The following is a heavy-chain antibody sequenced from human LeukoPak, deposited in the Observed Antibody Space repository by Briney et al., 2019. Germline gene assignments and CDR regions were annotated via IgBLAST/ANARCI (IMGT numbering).Heavy chain of an antibody. J-gene: IGHJ4*02. V-gene: IGHV4-34*01. Sequence: SETLSLTCAVYGVSFSGYYWSWIRQPPGKGLEWIGEINHSGSTNYNPSLKSRVTISVDTSKNQFSLKLSSVTAADTAVYYCARGPGLRFLEWLLFFDYWGQGTLVTVSS. CDR3: ARGPGLRFLEWLLFFDY. D-gene: IGHD3-3*01. CDR2: INHSGST. CDR1: GVSFSGYY.